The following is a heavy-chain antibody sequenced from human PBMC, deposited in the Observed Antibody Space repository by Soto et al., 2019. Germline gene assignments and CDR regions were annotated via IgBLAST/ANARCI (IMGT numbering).Heavy chain of an antibody. Sequence: GASVKVSCKASGYTFTTYAIHWVRQAPQQRLEWMGWINAANGNTEYSQKFQGRVTITRDTSATTAYMELSSLRSEDTAVYYCARDQGYYDSGGYYKPWGQGTLVTVSS. V-gene: IGHV1-3*01. D-gene: IGHD3-10*01. CDR1: GYTFTTYA. J-gene: IGHJ5*02. CDR2: INAANGNT. CDR3: ARDQGYYDSGGYYKP.